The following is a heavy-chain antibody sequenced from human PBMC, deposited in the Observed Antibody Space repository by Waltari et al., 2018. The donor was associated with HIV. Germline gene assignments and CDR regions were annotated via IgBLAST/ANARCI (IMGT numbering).Heavy chain of an antibody. Sequence: QVQLVESGGGVVQPGRSLRLSCTASGFTFSSYGMPWVRQAPGKGLEWVAVIWYDGTEKYYADSVKGRFTISRDNSKNTLYLQMNSLRAEDTAVYYCARDYYDREDAFDIWGQGTMVTVSS. J-gene: IGHJ3*02. CDR2: IWYDGTEK. CDR3: ARDYYDREDAFDI. V-gene: IGHV3-33*01. CDR1: GFTFSSYG. D-gene: IGHD3-22*01.